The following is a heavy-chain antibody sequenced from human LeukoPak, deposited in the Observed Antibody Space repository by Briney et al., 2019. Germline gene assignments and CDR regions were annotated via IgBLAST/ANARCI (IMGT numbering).Heavy chain of an antibody. D-gene: IGHD4-23*01. V-gene: IGHV1-8*01. CDR1: GYTFTSYD. CDR3: ARSVVTPEYYYYGMDV. J-gene: IGHJ6*02. CDR2: MNPNSGNT. Sequence: GASVKVSCKASGYTFTSYDINWVRQATGRGLEWMGWMNPNSGNTGYAQKFQGRVTMTRNTSISTAYMELSSLRSEDTAVYYCARSVVTPEYYYYGMDVWGQGTTVTVSS.